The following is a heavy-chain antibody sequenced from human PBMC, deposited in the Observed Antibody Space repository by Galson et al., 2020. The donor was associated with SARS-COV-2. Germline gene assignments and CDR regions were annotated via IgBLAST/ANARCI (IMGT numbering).Heavy chain of an antibody. CDR1: GFTFSMYA. Sequence: GGSLRLSCAASGFTFSMYAMSWVRQAPGKGLEWVSVISDRGGSTNYADSVKGRFTISRDNSKNTLYLQMNSLRAEDTAVYYCAKDLNSGWIGYTPDFWGRGTLVTVSS. J-gene: IGHJ4*02. CDR2: ISDRGGST. V-gene: IGHV3-23*01. D-gene: IGHD3-3*01. CDR3: AKDLNSGWIGYTPDF.